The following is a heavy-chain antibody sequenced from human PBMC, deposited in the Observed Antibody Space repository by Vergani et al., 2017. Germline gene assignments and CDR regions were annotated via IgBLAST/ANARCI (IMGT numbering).Heavy chain of an antibody. CDR2: IRAYNGNT. CDR3: ARIAKHDYGDYAADDY. D-gene: IGHD4-17*01. V-gene: IGHV1-18*04. J-gene: IGHJ4*02. CDR1: GYTFTSYG. Sequence: QVQLVQSGAEVKKTGASVKVSCKASGYTFTSYGISWVRQAPGQGLEWMGWIRAYNGNTNYAPKLQGRVTMTTDTSTSTAYMELRSLRSDDTAVYYCARIAKHDYGDYAADDYWGQGTLVTVSS.